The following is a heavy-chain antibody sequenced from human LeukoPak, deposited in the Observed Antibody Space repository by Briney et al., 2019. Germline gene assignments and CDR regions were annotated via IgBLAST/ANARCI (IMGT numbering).Heavy chain of an antibody. CDR1: GFTFDDYG. J-gene: IGHJ4*02. V-gene: IGHV3-20*04. CDR3: ARAGYTYTTLYY. D-gene: IGHD5-18*01. Sequence: GGSLRLSCAASGFTFDDYGMSWVRQAPGKGLEWVSGINWNGGSTGYADSVKGRFTISRDNAKNSLYLQMNSLRVDDTALYYCARAGYTYTTLYYWGQGTLVTVSS. CDR2: INWNGGST.